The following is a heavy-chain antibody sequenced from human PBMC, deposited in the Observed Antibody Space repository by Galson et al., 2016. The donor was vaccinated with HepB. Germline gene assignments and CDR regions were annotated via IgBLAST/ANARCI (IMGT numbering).Heavy chain of an antibody. D-gene: IGHD3-3*01. V-gene: IGHV2-70*01. CDR3: ARTHYDFLSGYSSRGLDV. J-gene: IGHJ6*02. CDR1: GFSLSASGMC. Sequence: PALVKPTQTLTLTCSFSGFSLSASGMCVAWIRQPPGKALEWLALIDWDDYKYYNASLKTRLTISKDTSKNQVVLTMTNSDPVDTATYYCARTHYDFLSGYSSRGLDVWGPGTTVTVS. CDR2: IDWDDYK.